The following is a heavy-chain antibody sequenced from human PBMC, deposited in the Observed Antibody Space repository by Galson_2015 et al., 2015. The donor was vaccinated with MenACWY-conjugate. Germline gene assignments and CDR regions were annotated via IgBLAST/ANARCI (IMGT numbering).Heavy chain of an antibody. CDR2: IYYVGST. Sequence: ETLSLTCTISGGSITSHYWSWIRQPPGKGLEWIGYIYYVGSTNYNPALKSRVTISMDTSKNQFSLKLSSVTAADTAVYYCARRGYSYGNMYYFDYWGQGTLVAVSS. V-gene: IGHV4-59*08. D-gene: IGHD5-18*01. CDR3: ARRGYSYGNMYYFDY. J-gene: IGHJ4*02. CDR1: GGSITSHY.